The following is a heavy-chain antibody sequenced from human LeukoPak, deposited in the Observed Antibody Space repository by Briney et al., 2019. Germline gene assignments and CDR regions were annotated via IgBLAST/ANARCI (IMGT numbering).Heavy chain of an antibody. CDR1: GLTLSSYA. D-gene: IGHD1-1*01. Sequence: GGSLRLCCAVSGLTLSSYAMHWVRQAPGKGLEWVAVISYDGSNKYYADSVKGRFTISRDNSENTLDLQMNGLRAEDTAVYYCARDPGTTGRRGNWFDPWGQGTLVTVSS. CDR2: ISYDGSNK. CDR3: ARDPGTTGRRGNWFDP. V-gene: IGHV3-30-3*01. J-gene: IGHJ5*02.